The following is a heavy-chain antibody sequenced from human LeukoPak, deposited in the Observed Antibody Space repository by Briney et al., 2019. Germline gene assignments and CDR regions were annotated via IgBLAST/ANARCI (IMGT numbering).Heavy chain of an antibody. Sequence: GGSLRLSCVASGFTFTNYWMTWVRQAPGKGLEWVATTNLDGSDKYYVDSVKGRFTISRDNTKNSLYLQMNGLRAEDTAVHYCARGGGSGNWGQGTLVIVSS. V-gene: IGHV3-7*01. CDR3: ARGGGSGN. D-gene: IGHD3-10*01. CDR1: GFTFTNYW. J-gene: IGHJ4*02. CDR2: TNLDGSDK.